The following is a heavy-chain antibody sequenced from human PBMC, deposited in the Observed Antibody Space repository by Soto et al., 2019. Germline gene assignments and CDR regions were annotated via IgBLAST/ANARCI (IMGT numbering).Heavy chain of an antibody. J-gene: IGHJ4*02. Sequence: GGSLRLSCAASGFTFSSYGMHWVRQAPGKGLEWVAVIWYAGSNKYYADSVKGRFTISRDNSKNTLYLQMNSLRAEDTAVYYCAREGDNSGYDQTYYFDYWGQGTLVTVSS. CDR1: GFTFSSYG. CDR3: AREGDNSGYDQTYYFDY. CDR2: IWYAGSNK. V-gene: IGHV3-33*01. D-gene: IGHD5-12*01.